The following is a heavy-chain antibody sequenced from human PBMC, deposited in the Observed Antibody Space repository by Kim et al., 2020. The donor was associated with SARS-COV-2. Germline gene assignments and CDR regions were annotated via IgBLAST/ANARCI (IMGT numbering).Heavy chain of an antibody. V-gene: IGHV3-23*01. CDR3: ANPRQHDY. D-gene: IGHD6-13*01. Sequence: GGSMRLSCAASGLTFSNYGMTWVRQAPGKGLERVSGISGSGDISTYADSVKGRFTISRDNSKNALYLQMSSLRAADTAMDYCANPRQHDYWGQGTLVTVS. J-gene: IGHJ4*02. CDR1: GLTFSNYG. CDR2: ISGSGDIS.